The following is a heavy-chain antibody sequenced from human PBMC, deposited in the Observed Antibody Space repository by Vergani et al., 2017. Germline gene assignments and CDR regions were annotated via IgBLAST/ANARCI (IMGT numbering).Heavy chain of an antibody. CDR2: INHSGST. CDR3: ARGNKDTAMVKDYYYYMDV. Sequence: QVQLQQWGAGLLKPSETLSLTCDVYGGSFSGYYWSWIRQPPGKGLEWFGEINHSGSTNYNPSLKSRVTISVDTSKNQFSLKLSSVTAADTAVYYCARGNKDTAMVKDYYYYMDVWGKGTTVTVSS. CDR1: GGSFSGYY. V-gene: IGHV4-34*01. J-gene: IGHJ6*03. D-gene: IGHD5-18*01.